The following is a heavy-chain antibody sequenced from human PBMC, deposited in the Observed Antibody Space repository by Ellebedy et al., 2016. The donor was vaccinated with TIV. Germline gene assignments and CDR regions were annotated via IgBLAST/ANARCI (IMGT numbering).Heavy chain of an antibody. CDR1: GYTFTSYY. J-gene: IGHJ6*02. V-gene: IGHV1-46*01. D-gene: IGHD3-9*01. Sequence: ASVKVSCKASGYTFTSYYMHWVRQAPGQGLEWMGIINPSGGSTSYAQKFQGRVTMTRDTSTSTVYMALSSLRSEDTAVYYCAREPLGHYDILTGSPGGMDVWGQGTTVTVSS. CDR2: INPSGGST. CDR3: AREPLGHYDILTGSPGGMDV.